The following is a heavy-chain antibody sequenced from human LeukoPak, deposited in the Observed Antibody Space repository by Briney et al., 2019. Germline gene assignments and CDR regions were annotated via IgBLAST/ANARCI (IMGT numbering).Heavy chain of an antibody. D-gene: IGHD3-10*01. CDR1: GFTFSSYS. V-gene: IGHV3-48*01. CDR3: ARGPPRGYYGSGSYYKFGMDV. CDR2: ISSSSSTI. Sequence: GGSLRLSCAASGFTFSSYSMNWVRQAPGKGLEWVSYISSSSSTIYYADSVKGRFTISRDNAKNSMFLQMNSLRAEEPAVYSCARGPPRGYYGSGSYYKFGMDVWGKGTTVTVSS. J-gene: IGHJ6*04.